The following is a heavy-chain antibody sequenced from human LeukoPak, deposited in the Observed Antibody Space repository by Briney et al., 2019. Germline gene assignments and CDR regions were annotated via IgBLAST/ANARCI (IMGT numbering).Heavy chain of an antibody. CDR2: IYPGDSDT. D-gene: IGHD3-10*01. Sequence: KIGESLKISCKGSGYSFTSYWIGWVRQMPGKGLEWMGIIYPGDSDTRYSPSFQGQVTISADKSISTAYLQWGSLKASDTAMYYCARLARDYYGSGSYYPGAPNWFDPWGQGTLVTVSS. J-gene: IGHJ5*02. V-gene: IGHV5-51*01. CDR1: GYSFTSYW. CDR3: ARLARDYYGSGSYYPGAPNWFDP.